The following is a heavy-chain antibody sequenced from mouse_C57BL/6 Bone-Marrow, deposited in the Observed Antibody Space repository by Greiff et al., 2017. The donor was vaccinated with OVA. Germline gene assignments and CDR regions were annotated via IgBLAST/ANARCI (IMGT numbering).Heavy chain of an antibody. Sequence: EVQVVESGGGLVKPGGSLKLSCAASGFTFSSYTMSWVRQTPEKRLEWVATISGGGGNTYYPDSVKGRFTISRDNAKNTLYLQMSSLRSEDTALYYCARHGRPFDYWGQGTTLTVSS. CDR1: GFTFSSYT. J-gene: IGHJ2*01. CDR3: ARHGRPFDY. V-gene: IGHV5-9*01. D-gene: IGHD1-2*01. CDR2: ISGGGGNT.